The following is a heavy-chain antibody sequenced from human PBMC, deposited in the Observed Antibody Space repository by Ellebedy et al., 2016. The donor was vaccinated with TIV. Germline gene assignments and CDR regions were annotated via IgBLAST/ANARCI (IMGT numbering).Heavy chain of an antibody. CDR2: INPNSGGT. CDR3: ARDVSLWFGEFTTDAFDI. J-gene: IGHJ3*02. CDR1: GYTFTSYG. Sequence: ASVKVSCXASGYTFTSYGISWVRQAPGQGLEWMGWINPNSGGTNYAQKFQGRVTMTRDTSISTAYMELSRLRSDDTAVYYCARDVSLWFGEFTTDAFDIWGQGTMVTVSS. V-gene: IGHV1-2*02. D-gene: IGHD3-10*01.